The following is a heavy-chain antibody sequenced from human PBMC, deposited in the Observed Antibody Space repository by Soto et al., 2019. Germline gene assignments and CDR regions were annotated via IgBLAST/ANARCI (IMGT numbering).Heavy chain of an antibody. CDR2: AHHSGRT. CDR1: GGSMTSSNW. J-gene: IGHJ4*02. Sequence: QVQLQASGPGLVKPSGTLSLTCTVSGGSMTSSNWWNWVRQSPGKGLGWIGEAHHSGRTNYNPSLKRRVTLSVDKPKDHFSLKLSSVTAADTVVYYCARSEATGLDYWGQGTLVTVSS. D-gene: IGHD1-26*01. V-gene: IGHV4-4*02. CDR3: ARSEATGLDY.